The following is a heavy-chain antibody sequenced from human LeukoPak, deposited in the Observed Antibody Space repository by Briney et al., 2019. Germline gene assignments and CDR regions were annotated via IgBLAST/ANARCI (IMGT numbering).Heavy chain of an antibody. Sequence: ASVKVSCKASGYTFTSYDINWVRQATGQGLEWMGWMNPNSGNTGYAQKLQGRVTMTTDTSTTTAYMELRSLRSDDTAVYYCARISRGFDAFDIWGQGTMVTVSS. CDR3: ARISRGFDAFDI. D-gene: IGHD3-22*01. CDR1: GYTFTSYD. J-gene: IGHJ3*02. CDR2: MNPNSGNT. V-gene: IGHV1-8*01.